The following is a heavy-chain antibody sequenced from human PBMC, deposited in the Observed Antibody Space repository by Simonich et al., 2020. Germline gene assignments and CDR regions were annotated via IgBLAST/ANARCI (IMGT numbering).Heavy chain of an antibody. CDR1: GFTFSSYW. J-gene: IGHJ3*02. Sequence: EVQLVESVGGLVQPGGSLRLSCAAFGFTFSSYWMHWVSQAPGKGLVGVLSIKMDGSSTSYADYVKGRFTIYRNNAKNTLYLQMNSLRAEDTAVYYCARDYSNYDAFDIWGQGTMVTVSS. CDR2: IKMDGSST. D-gene: IGHD4-4*01. V-gene: IGHV3-74*01. CDR3: ARDYSNYDAFDI.